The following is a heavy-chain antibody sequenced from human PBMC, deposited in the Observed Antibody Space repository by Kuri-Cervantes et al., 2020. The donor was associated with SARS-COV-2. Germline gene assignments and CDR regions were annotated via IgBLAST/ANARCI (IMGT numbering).Heavy chain of an antibody. D-gene: IGHD3-16*01. CDR1: GGTFSSYA. V-gene: IGHV1-69*04. Sequence: SVKVSCKASGGTFSSYAISWVRQAPGQGLEWMGRIIPILGIANYAQKFQGRVTMTTDTSTSTAYIELRSLRSDDTAVYYCARRSRGARWFDPWGQGTLVTVSS. CDR3: ARRSRGARWFDP. CDR2: IIPILGIA. J-gene: IGHJ5*02.